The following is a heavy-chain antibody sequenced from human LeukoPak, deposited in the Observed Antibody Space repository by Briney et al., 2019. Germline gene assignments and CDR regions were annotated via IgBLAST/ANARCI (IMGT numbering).Heavy chain of an antibody. CDR3: ARAPYLSSGS. V-gene: IGHV4-34*01. CDR2: IDHSGST. Sequence: SETLSLTCAVFGGSFSGYYWSWIRQPPGKGLEWIGEIDHSGSTNYNPSLKSRVTISLDTSKNQFSLKLSSVTSADTAVYYCARAPYLSSGSWGQGTMVTVSS. J-gene: IGHJ3*01. D-gene: IGHD3-22*01. CDR1: GGSFSGYY.